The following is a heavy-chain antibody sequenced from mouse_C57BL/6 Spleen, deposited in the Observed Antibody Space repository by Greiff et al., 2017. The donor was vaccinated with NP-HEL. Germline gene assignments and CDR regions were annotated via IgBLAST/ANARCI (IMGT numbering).Heavy chain of an antibody. Sequence: VQLQQPGTELVKPGASVKLSCKASGYTFTSYWMHWVKQRPGQGLEWIGNINPSNGGTKYNEKFKSKATLTVDKSSSTAYMQLSSLPADDSAVYYCARDYYGSSPDYLDYWGQGTTLTVSS. D-gene: IGHD1-1*01. CDR1: GYTFTSYW. CDR3: ARDYYGSSPDYLDY. V-gene: IGHV1-53*01. J-gene: IGHJ2*01. CDR2: INPSNGGT.